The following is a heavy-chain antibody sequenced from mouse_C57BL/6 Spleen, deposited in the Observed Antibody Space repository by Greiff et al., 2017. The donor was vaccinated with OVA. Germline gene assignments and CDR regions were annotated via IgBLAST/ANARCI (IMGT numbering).Heavy chain of an antibody. Sequence: QVQLQQPGAELVRPGSSVKLSCKASGYTFTSYWMHWVKQRPIQGLEWIGNIDPSDSETHYNQKFKDKATLTVDKSSSTAYMQLSSLTSEDSAVYYCARPDLLTMEGYFDVWGTGTTVTVSS. D-gene: IGHD1-1*02. V-gene: IGHV1-52*01. CDR2: IDPSDSET. CDR1: GYTFTSYW. J-gene: IGHJ1*03. CDR3: ARPDLLTMEGYFDV.